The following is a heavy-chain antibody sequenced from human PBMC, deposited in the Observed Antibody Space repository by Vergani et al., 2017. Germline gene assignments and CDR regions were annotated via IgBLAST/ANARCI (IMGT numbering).Heavy chain of an antibody. CDR1: GFTFSTYA. CDR2: LTGGGGST. V-gene: IGHV3-23*01. D-gene: IGHD1-26*01. CDR3: VKDAGSYENFFDS. Sequence: EVQLLESGGSLKQPGGSVRLSCAASGFTFSTYAMHWVRQAPGKGLDWVSALTGGGGSTYYADSFKGRFIISRDNSRDTLYLQINSLRPEDTATYYCVKDAGSYENFFDSWGQGTLVTVSS. J-gene: IGHJ4*02.